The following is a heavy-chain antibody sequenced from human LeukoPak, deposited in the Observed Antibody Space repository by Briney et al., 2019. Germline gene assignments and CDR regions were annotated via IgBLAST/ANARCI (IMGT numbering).Heavy chain of an antibody. CDR3: AKALQPERTIFGVVIPYLGY. V-gene: IGHV3-23*01. Sequence: PGGSLRLSCAASGFTFSSYAMSWVRQAPGKGLEWVSAISGSGGSTYYADSVKGRFTISRDNSKNTLYLQMNSLRAEDTAVYYCAKALQPERTIFGVVIPYLGYWGQGTLVIVSS. D-gene: IGHD3-3*01. J-gene: IGHJ4*02. CDR2: ISGSGGST. CDR1: GFTFSSYA.